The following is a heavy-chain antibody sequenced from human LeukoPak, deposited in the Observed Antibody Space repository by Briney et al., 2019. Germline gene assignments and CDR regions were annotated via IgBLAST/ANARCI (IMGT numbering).Heavy chain of an antibody. Sequence: PGRSLRLSCAASGFTFSSYGMHWARQAPGKGLEWVAVIWYDGSNKYYADSVKGRFTISRDNSKNTLYLQMNSLRAEDTAVYYCARGDYYYDSSGYYGSYFDYWGQGTLVTVSS. V-gene: IGHV3-33*01. CDR2: IWYDGSNK. J-gene: IGHJ4*02. CDR3: ARGDYYYDSSGYYGSYFDY. D-gene: IGHD3-22*01. CDR1: GFTFSSYG.